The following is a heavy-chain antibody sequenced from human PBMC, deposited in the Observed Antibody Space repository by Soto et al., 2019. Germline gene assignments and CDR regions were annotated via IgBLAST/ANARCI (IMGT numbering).Heavy chain of an antibody. D-gene: IGHD1-26*01. CDR3: ARELSGNYFPFDL. CDR2: MTPSGSSR. J-gene: IGHJ3*01. Sequence: GGSLRLSCVASGFTFSDHFMSWIRQAPGKGLEWISYMTPSGSSRSYADSVKGRFTISRDNAKNSLYLQMNSLRGDDTAVYYCARELSGNYFPFDLWGQGTMVTVSS. CDR1: GFTFSDHF. V-gene: IGHV3-11*01.